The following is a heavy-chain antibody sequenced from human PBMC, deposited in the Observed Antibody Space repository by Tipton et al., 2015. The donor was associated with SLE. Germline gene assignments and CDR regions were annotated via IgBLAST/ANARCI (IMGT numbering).Heavy chain of an antibody. CDR1: GGSFSDYN. CDR3: AREGNPAYWYFDL. CDR2: IYYSGST. Sequence: TLSLTCAVYGGSFSDYNWSWIRQHPGKGLEWIGYIYYSGSTYYNPSLKSRLTISIDTSKNQFSLKLSSVTAADTAVYFCAREGNPAYWYFDLWGRGTLITVSS. J-gene: IGHJ2*01. V-gene: IGHV4-31*11.